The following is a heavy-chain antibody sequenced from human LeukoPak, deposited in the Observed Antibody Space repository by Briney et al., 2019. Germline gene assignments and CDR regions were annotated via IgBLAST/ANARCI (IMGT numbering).Heavy chain of an antibody. CDR3: ARDQANWGSAWAFDI. D-gene: IGHD7-27*01. CDR2: IYSTGSS. V-gene: IGHV4-59*01. CDR1: AGSNSDYY. Sequence: SETLSLTCIVSAGSNSDYYWSWIRQPPGKGLEWVGYIYSTGSSNYNPSLKSRATISVDTSKNQFSLKLSSVTAADTAVYYCARDQANWGSAWAFDIWGQGTMVTVSS. J-gene: IGHJ3*02.